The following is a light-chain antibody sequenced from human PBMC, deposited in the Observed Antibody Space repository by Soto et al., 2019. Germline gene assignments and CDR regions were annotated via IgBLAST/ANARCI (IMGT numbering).Light chain of an antibody. Sequence: EIVLTQSPGTLSLSPGERATLSCRASQSVSSSYLAWYQQKPGQAPRLLIYGASRRATGITDRFSGSGSGTDFTLTISRLEPEDFAVYYCQQYGSSPPDTFGQGTKLEIQ. V-gene: IGKV3-20*01. CDR2: GAS. J-gene: IGKJ2*01. CDR1: QSVSSSY. CDR3: QQYGSSPPDT.